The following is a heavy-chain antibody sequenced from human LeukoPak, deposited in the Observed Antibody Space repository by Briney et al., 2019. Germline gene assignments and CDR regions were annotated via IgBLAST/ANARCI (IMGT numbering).Heavy chain of an antibody. CDR3: ARGVTMIVVVIHDWYFDL. CDR1: GGSISSGGYY. Sequence: PSETLSLTCTVSGGSISSGGYYWSWIRQPPGKGLEWIGNIYYSGRTYYNPSLKSRVTISVDTPKNQFSLKLSSVTAADTAVYYCARGVTMIVVVIHDWYFDLWGRGTLVTVSS. V-gene: IGHV4-39*01. CDR2: IYYSGRT. D-gene: IGHD3-22*01. J-gene: IGHJ2*01.